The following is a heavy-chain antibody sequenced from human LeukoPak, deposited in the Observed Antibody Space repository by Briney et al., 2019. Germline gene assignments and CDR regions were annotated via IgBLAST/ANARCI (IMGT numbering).Heavy chain of an antibody. CDR1: GYTFTGYY. Sequence: ASVKVSCKASGYTFTGYYMHWVRQAPGQGLEWMGRINPNSGGTNYAQKFQGRVTMTRDTSISTAYMELSRLRSDDTAVYYCARGYCSGGSCSVILGHWGQGTLVTVSS. CDR2: INPNSGGT. V-gene: IGHV1-2*06. CDR3: ARGYCSGGSCSVILGH. D-gene: IGHD2-15*01. J-gene: IGHJ4*02.